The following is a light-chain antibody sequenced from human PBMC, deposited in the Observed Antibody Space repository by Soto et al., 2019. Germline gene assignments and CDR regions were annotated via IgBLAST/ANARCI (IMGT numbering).Light chain of an antibody. CDR3: CSYAGRDTLYV. CDR1: STDVGGYNY. Sequence: QSVLTQPRSGSRSPGQSVTISCTGTSTDVGGYNYVSWYQQHPGKVPKLMLYDVSKRPSGVPDRFSGSKSGNTASLTISGLQAEDEADYYCCSYAGRDTLYVFGSGTKVTVL. V-gene: IGLV2-11*01. CDR2: DVS. J-gene: IGLJ1*01.